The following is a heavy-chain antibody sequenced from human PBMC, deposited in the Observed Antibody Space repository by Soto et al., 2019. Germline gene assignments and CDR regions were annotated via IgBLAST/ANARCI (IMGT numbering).Heavy chain of an antibody. V-gene: IGHV4-39*01. CDR1: GGSISSSTYF. CDR3: ARVSYCSAGYCFSRGRATFDY. D-gene: IGHD2-15*01. CDR2: INYSGST. Sequence: QLQLQESGPGLVQTSETLSLTCTVSGGSISSSTYFWGWIRQPPGKGLEWIGSINYSGSTYYNPSLKSRVSISVDTSKNQFSLKLSSVTATDMAVYYCARVSYCSAGYCFSRGRATFDYWGQGTLVTVSS. J-gene: IGHJ4*02.